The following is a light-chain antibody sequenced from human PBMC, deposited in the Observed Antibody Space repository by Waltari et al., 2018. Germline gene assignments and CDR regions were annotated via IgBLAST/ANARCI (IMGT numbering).Light chain of an antibody. CDR2: GAS. V-gene: IGKV3-20*01. Sequence: IVFTPSPDTLSLSPGQRATLSCRASQTINNNFLVWYQQKPGQAPRLLIHGASSRATGFPDRFSGSGSGTDFTLTISSLEPEDVAVYYCQQYDGSVLTFGGGTKVEI. CDR1: QTINNNF. J-gene: IGKJ4*01. CDR3: QQYDGSVLT.